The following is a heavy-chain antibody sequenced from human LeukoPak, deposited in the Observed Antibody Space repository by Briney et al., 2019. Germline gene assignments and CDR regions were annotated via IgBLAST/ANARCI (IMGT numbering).Heavy chain of an antibody. CDR3: ARDGPNSAFDI. V-gene: IGHV3-30*03. CDR1: GFTFSNAW. D-gene: IGHD2/OR15-2a*01. Sequence: PGGSLRLSCAASGFTFSNAWMSWVRQAPGKGLDWVAVISYDGSDKYYADSVKGRFTISRDNSGNTLYLQMNSLRAEDTAVYYCARDGPNSAFDIWGQGTMVTVSS. J-gene: IGHJ3*02. CDR2: ISYDGSDK.